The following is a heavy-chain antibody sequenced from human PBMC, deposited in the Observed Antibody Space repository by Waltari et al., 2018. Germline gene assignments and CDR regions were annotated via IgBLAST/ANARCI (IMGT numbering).Heavy chain of an antibody. D-gene: IGHD3-9*01. CDR1: GYSISSGYY. CDR3: ARAGSIVLRYFDWLGAPNWFDP. CDR2: IYHSGIT. J-gene: IGHJ5*02. V-gene: IGHV4-38-2*01. Sequence: QVQLQESGPGLVKPSATLSLTCAVSGYSISSGYYWGWIRQPPGKGLEWIGSIYHSGITYYNPSLKSRVTISVDTSKNQFSLKLSFVTAADTAVYYCARAGSIVLRYFDWLGAPNWFDPWGQGTLVTVSS.